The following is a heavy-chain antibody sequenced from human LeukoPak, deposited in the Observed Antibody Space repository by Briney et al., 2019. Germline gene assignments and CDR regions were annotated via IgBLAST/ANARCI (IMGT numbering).Heavy chain of an antibody. Sequence: PGGSLRLSCGASGFTFSSYGMHWVRQAPGKGLEWVAVISYDGSNKYYADSVKGRFTISRDNSKNTLYLQMNSLRAEDTAVYYCAKEEERGGYFDYWGQGTLVTVSS. CDR2: ISYDGSNK. J-gene: IGHJ4*02. V-gene: IGHV3-30*18. CDR1: GFTFSSYG. CDR3: AKEEERGGYFDY. D-gene: IGHD3-16*01.